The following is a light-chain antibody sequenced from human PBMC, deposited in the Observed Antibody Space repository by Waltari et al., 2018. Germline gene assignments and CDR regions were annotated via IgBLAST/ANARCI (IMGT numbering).Light chain of an antibody. CDR3: ATWDGRVNGVL. Sequence: QSVLTQAPSVSGTPGQRGTISCSGTNYNIGRGPATWYPQVPAMSPKPLIYSNDQRPSGVPDRFSGSKSGTSASLAISGLQSEDEADYYCATWDGRVNGVLFGGGTKVTVL. CDR1: NYNIGRGP. CDR2: SND. J-gene: IGLJ2*01. V-gene: IGLV1-44*01.